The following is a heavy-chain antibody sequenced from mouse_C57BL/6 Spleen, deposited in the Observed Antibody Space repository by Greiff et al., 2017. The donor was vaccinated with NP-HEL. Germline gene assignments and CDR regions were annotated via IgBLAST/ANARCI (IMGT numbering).Heavy chain of an antibody. CDR3: ASESAYYSNYFAY. CDR2: INPSNGGT. J-gene: IGHJ3*01. Sequence: VQLQQSGTELVKPGASVKLSCKASGYTFTSYWMHWVKQRPGQGLEWIGNINPSNGGTNYNEKFKSKATLTVDKSSSTAYMQLSSLTSEDSAVYYCASESAYYSNYFAYWGQGTLVTVSA. V-gene: IGHV1-53*01. CDR1: GYTFTSYW. D-gene: IGHD2-5*01.